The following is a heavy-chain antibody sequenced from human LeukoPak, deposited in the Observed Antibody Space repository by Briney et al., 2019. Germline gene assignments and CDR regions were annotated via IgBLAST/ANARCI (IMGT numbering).Heavy chain of an antibody. CDR2: IKPDGSET. V-gene: IGHV3-7*01. CDR3: TSISMARPGEDY. Sequence: GESLGLSCAASGFPFSASWMNWIRQAPGKGLEWVANIKPDGSETFYVDSVKGRFTISKDYVKNSLYLEMNNLKVEDTAVYYYTSISMARPGEDYWGQGVLVTVSS. D-gene: IGHD2-21*01. J-gene: IGHJ4*02. CDR1: GFPFSASW.